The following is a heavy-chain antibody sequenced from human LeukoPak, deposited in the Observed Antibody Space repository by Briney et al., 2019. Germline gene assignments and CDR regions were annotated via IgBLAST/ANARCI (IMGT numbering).Heavy chain of an antibody. CDR1: GGSISSSNW. D-gene: IGHD1-26*01. CDR3: ARAGGVGTTFGY. Sequence: PSGTLSLTCAVSGGSISSSNWWSWVRQPPGKGLEWIGEIYHSGSTNYNPSLKSRVTISVDTSKNQFSLRLSSVTAADTAVYYCARAGGVGTTFGYWGQGTLVTVSS. CDR2: IYHSGST. V-gene: IGHV4-4*02. J-gene: IGHJ4*02.